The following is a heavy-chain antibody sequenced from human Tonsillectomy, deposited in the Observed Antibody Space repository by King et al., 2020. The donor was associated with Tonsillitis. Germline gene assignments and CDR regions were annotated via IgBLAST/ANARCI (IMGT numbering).Heavy chain of an antibody. Sequence: LQLVQSGGGLVQPGGSLRLSCAASGFTFSSYAMSWVRQAPGKGLEWVSAISGSGGSTYYADSVKGRFTISRDNSKNTLYLQMNSLRAEDTAVYYCAKLPVGITIFGVVTPPPDYWGQGTLVTVSS. D-gene: IGHD3-3*01. V-gene: IGHV3-23*04. CDR2: ISGSGGST. CDR1: GFTFSSYA. CDR3: AKLPVGITIFGVVTPPPDY. J-gene: IGHJ4*02.